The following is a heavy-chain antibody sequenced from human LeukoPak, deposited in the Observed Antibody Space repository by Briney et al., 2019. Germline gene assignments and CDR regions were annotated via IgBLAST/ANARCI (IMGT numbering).Heavy chain of an antibody. CDR2: ISGSGGST. CDR3: AKDRRLAAFDY. D-gene: IGHD6-25*01. V-gene: IGHV3-23*01. J-gene: IGHJ4*02. Sequence: GGSLRLSCAASGFTFSSYGVSWVRQAPGKGLEWVSAISGSGGSTYYADSVKGRFTISRDNSKNTLYLQMNSLRVEDTAVYYCAKDRRLAAFDYGGQGTLVTVSS. CDR1: GFTFSSYG.